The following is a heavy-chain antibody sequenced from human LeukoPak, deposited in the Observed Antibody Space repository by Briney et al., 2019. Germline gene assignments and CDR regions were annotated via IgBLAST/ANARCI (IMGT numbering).Heavy chain of an antibody. CDR3: TKRSRGYYDY. Sequence: GGSLRLSCAASGFTVSTDNMSWVRQVPGKGLEWVSVVYSGNDGTNYADSVRGRFTISRDDSKNMVYPQMNNLRVEDAAVYYCTKRSRGYYDYWGQGTLVTVSS. J-gene: IGHJ4*02. V-gene: IGHV3-66*02. CDR2: VYSGNDGT. D-gene: IGHD3-10*01. CDR1: GFTVSTDN.